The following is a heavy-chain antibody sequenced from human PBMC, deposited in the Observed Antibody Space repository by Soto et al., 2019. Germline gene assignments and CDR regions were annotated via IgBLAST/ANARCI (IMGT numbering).Heavy chain of an antibody. J-gene: IGHJ5*02. CDR1: GFTVSSNY. Sequence: EVQLVESGGGLVQPGGSLRLSCAASGFTVSSNYMSWVRQAPGKGLEWVSVIYSGGSTYYADSVKGRFTISRDNSKNKLYLQMNSLRAEDTAVYYCARVWVVPAAGWFDPWGQGTLVTVSS. CDR3: ARVWVVPAAGWFDP. CDR2: IYSGGST. V-gene: IGHV3-66*01. D-gene: IGHD2-2*01.